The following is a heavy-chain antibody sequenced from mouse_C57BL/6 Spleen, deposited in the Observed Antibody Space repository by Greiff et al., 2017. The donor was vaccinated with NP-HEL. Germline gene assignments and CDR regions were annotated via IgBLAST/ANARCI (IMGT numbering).Heavy chain of an antibody. J-gene: IGHJ4*01. D-gene: IGHD1-1*01. V-gene: IGHV1-82*01. Sequence: QVQLKESGPELVKPGASVKISCKASGYAFSSSWMNWVKQRPGKGLEWIGRIYPGDGDTNYNGKFKGKATLTADKSSSTAYMQLSSLTSEDSAVYVGARERYYDGSSVYAMDYWGQGTSVTVSS. CDR3: ARERYYDGSSVYAMDY. CDR1: GYAFSSSW. CDR2: IYPGDGDT.